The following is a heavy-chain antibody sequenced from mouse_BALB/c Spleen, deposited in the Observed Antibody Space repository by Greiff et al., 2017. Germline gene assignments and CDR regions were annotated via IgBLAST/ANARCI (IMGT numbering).Heavy chain of an antibody. CDR1: GFSLTSYD. D-gene: IGHD2-10*01. CDR2: IWTGGGT. CDR3: VTLSYYGNYWFAY. J-gene: IGHJ3*01. Sequence: QVQLKESGPGLVAPSQSLSITCTVSGFSLTSYDISWIRQPPGKGLEWLGVIWTGGGTNYNSAFMSRLSISKDNSKSQVFLKMNSLQTDDTAIYYCVTLSYYGNYWFAYWGQGTLVTVSA. V-gene: IGHV2-9-2*01.